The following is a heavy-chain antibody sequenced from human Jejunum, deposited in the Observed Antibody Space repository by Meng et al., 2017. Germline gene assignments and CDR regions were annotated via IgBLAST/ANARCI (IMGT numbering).Heavy chain of an antibody. CDR2: VSEDGTDD. Sequence: GESLKISCAASGFIFSSYWLTWVRQAPGKGLEWVATVSEDGTDDYYVDSLKGRFTISRDNAKNSVYLQMNSLRDEDTAVYYCLGGGGRDYGYWGQGTLVTVSS. V-gene: IGHV3-7*01. CDR1: GFIFSSYW. D-gene: IGHD3-16*01. CDR3: LGGGGRDYGY. J-gene: IGHJ4*02.